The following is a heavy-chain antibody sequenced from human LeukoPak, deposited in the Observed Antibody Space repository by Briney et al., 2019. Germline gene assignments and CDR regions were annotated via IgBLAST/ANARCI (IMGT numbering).Heavy chain of an antibody. D-gene: IGHD4-17*01. CDR3: DTTVTNSLYYLDSMDV. CDR2: IYPGDSDT. V-gene: IGHV5-51*01. Sequence: GESLKITCQGSGYSFTSYWIGWVRQMPGKGLEWMGIIYPGDSDTRYSPSFQGQVTISADKSISTAYLQWSSLKASDTAMYYCDTTVTNSLYYLDSMDVWGQGTTVTVSS. J-gene: IGHJ6*02. CDR1: GYSFTSYW.